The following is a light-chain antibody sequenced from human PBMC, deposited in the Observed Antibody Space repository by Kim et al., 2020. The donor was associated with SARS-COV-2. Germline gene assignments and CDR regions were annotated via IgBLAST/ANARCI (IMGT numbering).Light chain of an antibody. CDR2: GAS. Sequence: SPGGRPTLSCRASQSVCNTDLARYQQKHGHAPRLLIYGASKKVIGIPDRFSGSGSGTVFNLIISRLEPEDFAVYYCQQYGSSPDTSGQGTRLEIK. CDR3: QQYGSSPDT. V-gene: IGKV3-20*01. CDR1: QSVCNTD. J-gene: IGKJ5*01.